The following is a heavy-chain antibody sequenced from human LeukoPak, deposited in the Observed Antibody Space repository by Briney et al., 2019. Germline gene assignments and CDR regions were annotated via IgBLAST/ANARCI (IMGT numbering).Heavy chain of an antibody. Sequence: PSETLSLTCAVYGGSFSDHYWTWIRQPRGKGLEWIAEINHGGRTNYNPSLKSRVIISVDTSKMQFSLNLTSVTAADTALYYCAKGQAIATRSFFWDSWGQGTLVTVSS. V-gene: IGHV4-34*01. CDR1: GGSFSDHY. D-gene: IGHD6-6*01. CDR3: AKGQAIATRSFFWDS. J-gene: IGHJ4*02. CDR2: INHGGRT.